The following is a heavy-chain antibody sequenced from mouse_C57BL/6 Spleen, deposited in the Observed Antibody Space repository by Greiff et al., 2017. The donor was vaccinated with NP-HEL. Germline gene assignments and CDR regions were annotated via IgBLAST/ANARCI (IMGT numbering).Heavy chain of an antibody. Sequence: EVQLVESGGGLVKPGGSLKLSCAASGFTFSDYGMHWVRQAPEKGLEWVAYISSGSSTIYYADTVKGRFTISRDNAKNTLFLQMTSLRSEDTAMYYCATLYGKGWAMDYWGQGTSVTVSS. V-gene: IGHV5-17*01. CDR3: ATLYGKGWAMDY. CDR1: GFTFSDYG. CDR2: ISSGSSTI. J-gene: IGHJ4*01. D-gene: IGHD2-1*01.